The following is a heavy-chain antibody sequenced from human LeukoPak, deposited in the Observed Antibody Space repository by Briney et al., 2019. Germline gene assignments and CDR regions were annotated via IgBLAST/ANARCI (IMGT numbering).Heavy chain of an antibody. J-gene: IGHJ3*02. Sequence: ASVKVSCKASGYTFTSYDINWVRQAPGQGLEWMGLINPGGDNTNYAQNFQGRVTMTRDTSASTVYMELSSLRSEDTAIYYCARIRDGYNDAYDIWGQGTVVTVPS. CDR3: ARIRDGYNDAYDI. CDR1: GYTFTSYD. D-gene: IGHD5-24*01. V-gene: IGHV1-46*01. CDR2: INPGGDNT.